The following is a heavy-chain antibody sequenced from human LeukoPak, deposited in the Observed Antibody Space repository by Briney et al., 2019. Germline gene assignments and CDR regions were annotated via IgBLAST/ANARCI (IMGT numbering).Heavy chain of an antibody. CDR3: ARDHTTVVTRLPPDAFDI. Sequence: GGSLRLSCAASGFTFSSYSMNWVRQAPGKGLEWVSSISSSSSYIYYADSVKGRFTISRDNAKNSLYQQMNSLRAEDTAVYYCARDHTTVVTRLPPDAFDIWGQGTMVTVSS. J-gene: IGHJ3*02. V-gene: IGHV3-21*01. CDR2: ISSSSSYI. D-gene: IGHD4-23*01. CDR1: GFTFSSYS.